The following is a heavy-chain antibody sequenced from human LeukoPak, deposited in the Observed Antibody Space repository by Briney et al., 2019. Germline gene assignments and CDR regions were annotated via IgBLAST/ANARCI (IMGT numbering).Heavy chain of an antibody. CDR3: AKEFWNSRSGNLQAFDI. Sequence: SETLSLTCTVSGGSISSYYWSWIRQPPGKGLEWIGYIYYSGSTNYNPSLKSRVTISVDTSKNQFSLRLSSVTAADTAVYYCAKEFWNSRSGNLQAFDIWGQGTMVTVSA. J-gene: IGHJ3*02. D-gene: IGHD3-10*01. CDR2: IYYSGST. V-gene: IGHV4-59*12. CDR1: GGSISSYY.